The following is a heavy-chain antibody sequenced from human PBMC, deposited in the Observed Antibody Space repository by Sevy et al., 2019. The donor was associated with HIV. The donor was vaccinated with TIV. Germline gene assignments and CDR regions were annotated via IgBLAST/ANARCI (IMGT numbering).Heavy chain of an antibody. CDR2: ISYDGSKK. V-gene: IGHV3-30*09. CDR1: GFTFSSYA. D-gene: IGHD2-21*02. CDR3: ARVGVSYCTDDCYHRFDY. Sequence: GGSLRLSCAASGFTFSSYALLWVRQAPGKGLEWVSLISYDGSKKYYSDSVKGRFAISRDESKTTLFLQRNSLGTEDTAIYYCARVGVSYCTDDCYHRFDYWGRGTLVTVSS. J-gene: IGHJ4*02.